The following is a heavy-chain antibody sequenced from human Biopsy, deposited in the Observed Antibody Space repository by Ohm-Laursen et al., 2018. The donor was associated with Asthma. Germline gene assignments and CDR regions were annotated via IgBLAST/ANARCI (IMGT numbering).Heavy chain of an antibody. D-gene: IGHD2-8*01. CDR3: ARARETTNYGDSDFDI. V-gene: IGHV1-46*02. CDR1: GFIFDNYF. Sequence: SVKVSCKASGFIFDNYFMHWVRQAPGQGLEWMGIINPSGAGTRYAEKFRGRLIVTRDASTRTAFMDLRSLRSDDTAIYFCARARETTNYGDSDFDIWGQGTLITVSS. J-gene: IGHJ4*02. CDR2: INPSGAGT.